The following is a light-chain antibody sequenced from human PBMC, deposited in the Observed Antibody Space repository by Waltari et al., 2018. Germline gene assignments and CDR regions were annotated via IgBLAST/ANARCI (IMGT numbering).Light chain of an antibody. Sequence: VLSSTNNKNDLGWYQQKPGQPPKLLISWASTRESGVPDRFSGSGSGTDFTLTISSLQTEDVAVYYCQQCYTYPYTFGQGTNLEIK. CDR2: WAS. V-gene: IGKV4-1*01. J-gene: IGKJ2*01. CDR3: QQCYTYPYT. CDR1: VLSSTNNKND.